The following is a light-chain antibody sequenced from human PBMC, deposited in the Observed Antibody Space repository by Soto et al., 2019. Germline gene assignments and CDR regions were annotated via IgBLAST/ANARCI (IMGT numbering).Light chain of an antibody. J-gene: IGLJ2*01. CDR3: CSYTGSLTLL. CDR1: SSDVGGYDY. CDR2: EVS. V-gene: IGLV2-14*01. Sequence: QSALTQPASVSGSHGQSITISCTGSSSDVGGYDYVSWYQQHPGKAPKLMIYEVSNRPSGVSNRFSGSKSGNTASLTISGLQAEDEADYYCCSYTGSLTLLFGGGTNLTVL.